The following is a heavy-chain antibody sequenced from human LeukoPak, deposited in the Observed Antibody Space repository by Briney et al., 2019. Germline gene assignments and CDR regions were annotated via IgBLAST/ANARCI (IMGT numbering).Heavy chain of an antibody. CDR2: IYYSGST. CDR1: GGSISSHY. Sequence: PSETLSLTCTVSGGSISSHYGSWIRQPPGKGLEGIGYIYYSGSTNYNPSLKSRVTISVATSKNQFSLKLSSVTAADTAVYYCARVVGSIAAAGNFDYWGQGTLVTVSS. D-gene: IGHD6-13*01. CDR3: ARVVGSIAAAGNFDY. V-gene: IGHV4-59*11. J-gene: IGHJ4*02.